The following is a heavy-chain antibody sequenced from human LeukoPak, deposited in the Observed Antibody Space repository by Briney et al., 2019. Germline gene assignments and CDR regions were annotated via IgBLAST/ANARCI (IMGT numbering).Heavy chain of an antibody. Sequence: GGSLRLSCAASGFTVSSNYMSWVRQAPGKGLEWVSVIYSGGSTYYADSVKGRFTISRDNSKNTLYLQMNSLRAEDTAVYYCARWDDSSGYYPYYFDYWGQGTLVTVSS. CDR1: GFTVSSNY. J-gene: IGHJ4*02. D-gene: IGHD3-22*01. CDR3: ARWDDSSGYYPYYFDY. CDR2: IYSGGST. V-gene: IGHV3-66*01.